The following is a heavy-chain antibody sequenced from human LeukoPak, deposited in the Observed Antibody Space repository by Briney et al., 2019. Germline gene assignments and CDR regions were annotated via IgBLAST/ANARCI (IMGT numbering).Heavy chain of an antibody. Sequence: GGSLRLSCAASGFTFSSYAMHWVRQAPGKGLEWVAVISYDGSNKYYADSVKGRFTISRDNSKNTLYLQMNSLRAEDTAVYYCAKPPRGSGEDYWGQGTLVTVSS. V-gene: IGHV3-30*04. CDR2: ISYDGSNK. CDR1: GFTFSSYA. CDR3: AKPPRGSGEDY. J-gene: IGHJ4*02. D-gene: IGHD3-10*01.